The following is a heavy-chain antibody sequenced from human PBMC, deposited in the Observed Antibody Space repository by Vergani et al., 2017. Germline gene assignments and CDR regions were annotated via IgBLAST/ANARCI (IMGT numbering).Heavy chain of an antibody. CDR2: IIPIFGTA. Sequence: QVQLVQSGAEVKKPGSSVKVSCKASGGTFSSYAISWVRQAPGQGLEWMGGIIPIFGTANYAQKFQGRVTITADESTSTAYMELSSLRSEDTAVYYCASPSPDHILTGYYYYYYVMGVWGQGTTVTVSS. CDR1: GGTFSSYA. V-gene: IGHV1-69*12. CDR3: ASPSPDHILTGYYYYYYVMGV. J-gene: IGHJ6*02. D-gene: IGHD3-9*01.